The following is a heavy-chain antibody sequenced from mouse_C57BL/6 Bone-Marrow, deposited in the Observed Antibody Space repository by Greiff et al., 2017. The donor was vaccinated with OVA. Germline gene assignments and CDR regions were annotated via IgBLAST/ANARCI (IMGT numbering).Heavy chain of an antibody. Sequence: QVQLQQPGAELVMPGASVKLSCKASGYTFTSYWMHWVKQRPGQGLEWIGEIDPSDSYTNYNQKFKGKSTLTVDKSSSTAYMQLSSLTSEDSAVYYCARGDWVVPHAMDYWGQGTSVTVSS. J-gene: IGHJ4*01. V-gene: IGHV1-69*01. CDR2: IDPSDSYT. CDR1: GYTFTSYW. D-gene: IGHD1-1*01. CDR3: ARGDWVVPHAMDY.